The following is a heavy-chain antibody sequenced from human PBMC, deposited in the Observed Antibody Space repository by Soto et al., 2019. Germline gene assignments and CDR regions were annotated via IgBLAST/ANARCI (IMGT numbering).Heavy chain of an antibody. Sequence: QVQLVQSGAEVKKPGASVKVSCKASGYTFTGYYMHWVRQAPGQGLEWMGWINPNSGGTNYAQKFQGRVTMTRDTSISTAYMELSRLRSDDTAVYYCARDSPLGSSWYFGSDYWGQGTLVTVSS. CDR3: ARDSPLGSSWYFGSDY. D-gene: IGHD6-13*01. V-gene: IGHV1-2*02. J-gene: IGHJ4*02. CDR1: GYTFTGYY. CDR2: INPNSGGT.